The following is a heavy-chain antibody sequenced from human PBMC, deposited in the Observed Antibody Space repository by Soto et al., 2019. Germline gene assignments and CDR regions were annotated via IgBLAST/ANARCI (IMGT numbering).Heavy chain of an antibody. CDR2: ISYGGYT. CDR3: ASVNASFSSYFDN. V-gene: IGHV4-30-4*01. D-gene: IGHD3-16*01. Sequence: QVQLQESGPGLVKPSQTLFLSCTVSGDSISRGDHYWNWIRQPPGKGLEWIAHISYGGYTFYNPSHQSRITISVATTPNQPYLRLSPCSAAGADVYYCASVNASFSSYFDNWGPGTLVTVSS. J-gene: IGHJ4*02. CDR1: GDSISRGDHY.